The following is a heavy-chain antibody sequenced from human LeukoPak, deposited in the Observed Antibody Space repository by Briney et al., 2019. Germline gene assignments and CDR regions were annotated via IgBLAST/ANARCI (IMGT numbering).Heavy chain of an antibody. V-gene: IGHV1-2*02. J-gene: IGHJ4*02. CDR1: GYTFTGYY. CDR3: ASLTNYQRTDFDY. D-gene: IGHD4/OR15-4a*01. Sequence: ASVKVSCTASGYTFTGYYIHWVRQAPGQGLECMGWINPNSGVTNYAQKFQGRVSMTRDTSITTAYMELSRLTSDDTAVYYCASLTNYQRTDFDYWGQGTVVTVSS. CDR2: INPNSGVT.